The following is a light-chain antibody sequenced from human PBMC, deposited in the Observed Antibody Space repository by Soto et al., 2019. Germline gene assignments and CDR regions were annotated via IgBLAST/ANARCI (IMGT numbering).Light chain of an antibody. CDR2: GAS. V-gene: IGKV3-20*01. Sequence: EIVLTQSPGTLSLSPGERATLSCRASQSVSSSYLAWYQQKPGQAPRLLIYGASSRATGIPGRFSGSGSGTDFILTISRLEPEDFAVYYCQEYGSSRTFGQGTKVEIK. CDR3: QEYGSSRT. CDR1: QSVSSSY. J-gene: IGKJ1*01.